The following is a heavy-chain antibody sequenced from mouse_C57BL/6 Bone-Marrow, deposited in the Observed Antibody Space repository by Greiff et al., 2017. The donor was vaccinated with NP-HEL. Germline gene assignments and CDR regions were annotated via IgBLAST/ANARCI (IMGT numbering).Heavy chain of an antibody. CDR2: ISDGGSYT. D-gene: IGHD2-1*01. V-gene: IGHV5-4*01. J-gene: IGHJ3*01. CDR3: ARDLYYGNSGFAY. CDR1: GFTFSSSA. Sequence: DVKLLYTLLFLFNPLWSLKLSCAASGFTFSSSAMSWVRQTPEKRLEWVATISDGGSYTYYPDNVKGRFTISRDNAKNNLYLQMSHLKSEDTAMYYCARDLYYGNSGFAYWGQGTLVTVSA.